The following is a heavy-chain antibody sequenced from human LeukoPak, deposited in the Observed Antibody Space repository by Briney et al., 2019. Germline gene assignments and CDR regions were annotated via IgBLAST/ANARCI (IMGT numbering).Heavy chain of an antibody. D-gene: IGHD3-10*01. CDR2: IYTSGGT. CDR3: ARDSSGTYFDY. V-gene: IGHV4-61*02. Sequence: PSGTLSLTCTVSGGSISSGSYYWSWIRQPAGKGLEWIGRIYTSGGTNYNPSLKTRVTISLDTSKNQFSLKLSSVTAADTAVYYCARDSSGTYFDYWGQGTLVTVSS. CDR1: GGSISSGSYY. J-gene: IGHJ4*02.